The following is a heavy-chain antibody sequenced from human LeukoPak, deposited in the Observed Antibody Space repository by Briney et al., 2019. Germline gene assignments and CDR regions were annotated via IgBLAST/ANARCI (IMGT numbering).Heavy chain of an antibody. Sequence: GGSLRLSCAASGFTFSSYSMNWVRQAPGKGLEWVSSISSSSSYIYYADSVKGRFTISRDNAKNSLYLQMNSLRAEDTAAYYCARDSSSDYCDSSGYYWGQGTLVTVSS. CDR1: GFTFSSYS. D-gene: IGHD3-22*01. J-gene: IGHJ4*02. V-gene: IGHV3-21*01. CDR3: ARDSSSDYCDSSGYY. CDR2: ISSSSSYI.